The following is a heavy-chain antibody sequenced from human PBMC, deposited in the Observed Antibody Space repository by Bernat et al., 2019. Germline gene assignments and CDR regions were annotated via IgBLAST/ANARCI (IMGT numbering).Heavy chain of an antibody. CDR2: ISYDGSNK. Sequence: QVQLVESGGGVVQPGRSLRLSCAASGFTFSSYAMHWVRQAPGKGLEWVAVISYDGSNKYYADSVKGRFTISRDNSKNTLYLQMNRLRAEDTAVYYCARSPRYSSYEIWFDPWGQGTLVTVSS. V-gene: IGHV3-30*01. CDR1: GFTFSSYA. D-gene: IGHD5-12*01. J-gene: IGHJ5*02. CDR3: ARSPRYSSYEIWFDP.